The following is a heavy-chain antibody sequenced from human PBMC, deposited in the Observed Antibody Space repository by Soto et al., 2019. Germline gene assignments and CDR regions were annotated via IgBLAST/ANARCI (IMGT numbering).Heavy chain of an antibody. CDR3: ARTGAY. V-gene: IGHV2-5*01. Sequence: QITLKESGPTLVKPTQTLTLTCTFSGFSLTTSGLDVGWIRQPPGKALEWLALISWNDHKRYSPSLKSRLTIAKDTSKNQMVLTMTNMDPVDTATYYCARTGAYWCQGILVTVSS. CDR2: ISWNDHK. D-gene: IGHD1-26*01. J-gene: IGHJ4*02. CDR1: GFSLTTSGLD.